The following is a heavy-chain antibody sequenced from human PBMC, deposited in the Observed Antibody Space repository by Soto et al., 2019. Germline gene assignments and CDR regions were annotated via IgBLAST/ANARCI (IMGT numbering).Heavy chain of an antibody. Sequence: EVQMLESGGGLVQPGGSLRLSCSVSGFTFSAHAMSWVRQAPGKGLEWVSTGSATDGSTDYADSVKGRFTITRDNSKNTLYLHMSSLRLEDTAIYYCAKDRFNGAFDIWGQGTMVPVSS. V-gene: IGHV3-23*01. D-gene: IGHD2-8*01. CDR3: AKDRFNGAFDI. J-gene: IGHJ3*02. CDR2: GSATDGST. CDR1: GFTFSAHA.